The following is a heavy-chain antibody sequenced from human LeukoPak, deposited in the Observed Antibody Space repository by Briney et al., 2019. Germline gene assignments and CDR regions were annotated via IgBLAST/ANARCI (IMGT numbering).Heavy chain of an antibody. Sequence: PGGSLRLSCAASGFTFDDYGMSWVRQAPGKGLEWVSGINWNGGSTGYADSVKGRFTISRDNAKNSLYLQMNSLRAKDTALYYCARGPTVLRYFDWLLPYFDYWGQGTLVTVSS. V-gene: IGHV3-20*04. CDR1: GFTFDDYG. D-gene: IGHD3-9*01. J-gene: IGHJ4*02. CDR2: INWNGGST. CDR3: ARGPTVLRYFDWLLPYFDY.